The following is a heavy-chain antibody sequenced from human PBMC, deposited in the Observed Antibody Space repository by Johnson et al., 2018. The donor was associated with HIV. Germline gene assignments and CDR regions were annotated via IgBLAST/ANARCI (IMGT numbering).Heavy chain of an antibody. D-gene: IGHD4-11*01. CDR3: ARSLRRLQRVFDAFDI. Sequence: VQLVESGGGLVQPGGSLRLSCAASGFTFSSYWMSWVRQAPGKGLEWVANIKQDGSEKYSVDSVKGRFTISRDNAKNSLYLQMNSLRAEDTAVYYCARSLRRLQRVFDAFDIWGQGTMVTVSS. CDR1: GFTFSSYW. J-gene: IGHJ3*02. V-gene: IGHV3-7*03. CDR2: IKQDGSEK.